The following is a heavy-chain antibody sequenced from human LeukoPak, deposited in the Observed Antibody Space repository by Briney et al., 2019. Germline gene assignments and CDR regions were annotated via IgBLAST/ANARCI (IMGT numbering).Heavy chain of an antibody. V-gene: IGHV4-39*07. CDR1: GDSISSSSYY. J-gene: IGHJ6*03. CDR2: IYYSGST. D-gene: IGHD6-13*01. CDR3: ARDSSSWGYYYYYMDV. Sequence: SETLSLTCTVSGDSISSSSYYWGWIRQPPGKGLEWIGSIYYSGSTSYNPSLKSRVTISVDTSKNQFSLKLSSVTAADTAVYYCARDSSSWGYYYYYMDVWGKGTTVTISS.